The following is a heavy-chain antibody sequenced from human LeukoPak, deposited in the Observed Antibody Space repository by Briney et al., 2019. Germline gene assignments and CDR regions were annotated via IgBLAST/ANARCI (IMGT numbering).Heavy chain of an antibody. CDR1: GYTFTSYA. Sequence: ASVKVSCKASGYTFTSYAMHWVRQAPGQRLEWMGWINAGSGNTKYSQKFQGRVTITRDTSASTAYMELSSLRSEDTAVYYCARDRGYSSSFDDYWGQGTLVTVSS. V-gene: IGHV1-3*01. J-gene: IGHJ4*02. CDR2: INAGSGNT. D-gene: IGHD6-13*01. CDR3: ARDRGYSSSFDDY.